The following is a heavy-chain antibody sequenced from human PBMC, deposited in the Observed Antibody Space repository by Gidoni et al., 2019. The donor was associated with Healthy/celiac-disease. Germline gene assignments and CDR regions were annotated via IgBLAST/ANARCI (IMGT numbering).Heavy chain of an antibody. CDR2: IYFSGST. V-gene: IGHV4-59*01. J-gene: IGHJ4*02. CDR1: GGSISSYY. D-gene: IGHD3-3*01. CDR3: ARGGERYYDFWSGYYTGTYFDY. Sequence: QVQLQESGPGLVKPSETLSLTCTVSGGSISSYYWSWIRQPPGKGLEWIGYIYFSGSTNYNPSLKSRVTISVDTSKNQFSLKLSSVTAADTAVYYCARGGERYYDFWSGYYTGTYFDYWGQGTLVTVSS.